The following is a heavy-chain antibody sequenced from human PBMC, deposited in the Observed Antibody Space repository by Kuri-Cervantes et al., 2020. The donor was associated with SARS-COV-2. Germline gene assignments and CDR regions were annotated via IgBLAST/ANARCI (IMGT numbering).Heavy chain of an antibody. Sequence: ASVKVSCKASGYTFTGYYMHWVRQAPGQGLEWMGWINPNSGGTNYAQKFQGRVTMTRDTSISTAYMELSRLRSDDTAVYYCARALGSSGYQTWYWFDPWGQGTLVTASS. CDR2: INPNSGGT. CDR1: GYTFTGYY. V-gene: IGHV1-2*02. CDR3: ARALGSSGYQTWYWFDP. D-gene: IGHD3-22*01. J-gene: IGHJ5*02.